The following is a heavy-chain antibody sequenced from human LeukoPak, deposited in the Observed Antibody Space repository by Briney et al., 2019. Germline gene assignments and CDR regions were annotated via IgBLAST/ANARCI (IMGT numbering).Heavy chain of an antibody. CDR2: IVVGSGNT. CDR3: ASDVGYCSSTSCSAGPYYMDV. J-gene: IGHJ6*03. Sequence: ASVKVSCKASGFTFTSSAMQWVRQARGQRLEWIGWIVVGSGNTNYAQKFQERVTITRDMSTSTAYMELSSLRSEDTAVYYCASDVGYCSSTSCSAGPYYMDVWGKGTTVTVSS. CDR1: GFTFTSSA. D-gene: IGHD2-2*01. V-gene: IGHV1-58*02.